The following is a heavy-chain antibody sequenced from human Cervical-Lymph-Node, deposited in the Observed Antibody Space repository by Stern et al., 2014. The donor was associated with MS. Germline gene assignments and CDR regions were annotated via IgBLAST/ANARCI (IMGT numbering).Heavy chain of an antibody. CDR2: IYYSGST. CDR1: GGSISSGGYY. J-gene: IGHJ6*02. Sequence: QVQLQESGPGLVKPSQTLSLTCTVSGGSISSGGYYWSWIRQHPGKGLEWIGYIYYSGSTYYNPSLKSRVTISVDTSKNQFSLKLSSDCARDGGYYYDSSGYYPYYYGMDVWGQGTTVTVSS. CDR3: DSSGYYPYYYGMDV. D-gene: IGHD3-22*01. V-gene: IGHV4-31*05.